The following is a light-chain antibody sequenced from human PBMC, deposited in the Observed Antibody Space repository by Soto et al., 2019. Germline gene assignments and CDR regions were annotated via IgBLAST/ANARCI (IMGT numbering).Light chain of an antibody. Sequence: DVVMTQSPLSLPVTPGEPASISCRSSQSLLHSNGYKYLDWYLQKPGQSPQLLIYLGTNRASGVPDRFRRSGSGTDFTLTISRVEAEDVGVYYCMQGLQTPYTFGQGTKVEIK. V-gene: IGKV2-28*01. CDR3: MQGLQTPYT. J-gene: IGKJ2*01. CDR1: QSLLHSNGYKY. CDR2: LGT.